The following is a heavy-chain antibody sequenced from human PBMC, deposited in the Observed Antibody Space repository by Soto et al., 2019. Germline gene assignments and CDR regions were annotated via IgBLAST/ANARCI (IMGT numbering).Heavy chain of an antibody. Sequence: QVQLQESGPGLVKPSETLSLTCTISGGPRNNYYCSWFRQPRGQGLEWIGYMGYNGFTRYNPSLRSRVAISVDTAKNQFSLNLSSVTAADTALYYCARQGFGELHGLVDVWGQGITVTVSS. CDR3: ARQGFGELHGLVDV. V-gene: IGHV4-59*08. CDR2: MGYNGFT. D-gene: IGHD3-10*01. CDR1: GGPRNNYY. J-gene: IGHJ6*02.